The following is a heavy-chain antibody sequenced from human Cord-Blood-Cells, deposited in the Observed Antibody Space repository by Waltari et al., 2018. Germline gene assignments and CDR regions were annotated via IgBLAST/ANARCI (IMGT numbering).Heavy chain of an antibody. CDR3: ARAVGIVVVPAAIHDI. CDR1: GFTFSSYW. Sequence: EVQLVESGGGLVQPGGSLRLSCAASGFTFSSYWMSWVRQAPGKGLEWVANIKQDGSEKYYVDSVKGRFTISRDNAKNSLYLQMNSLRAEDTAVYYCARAVGIVVVPAAIHDIWGRGTLVTVSS. J-gene: IGHJ2*01. D-gene: IGHD2-2*02. V-gene: IGHV3-7*01. CDR2: IKQDGSEK.